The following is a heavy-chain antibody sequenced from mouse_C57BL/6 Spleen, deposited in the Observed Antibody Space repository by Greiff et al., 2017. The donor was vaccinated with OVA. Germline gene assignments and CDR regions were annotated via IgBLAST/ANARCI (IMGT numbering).Heavy chain of an antibody. CDR1: GFTFSSYT. J-gene: IGHJ2*01. CDR3: ARTLGYYYGSST. CDR2: ISGGGGNT. D-gene: IGHD1-1*01. V-gene: IGHV5-9*01. Sequence: EVHLVESGGGLVKPGGSLKLSCAASGFTFSSYTMSWVRQTPEKRLEWVATISGGGGNTYYPDSVKGRFTISRDNAKNTLYLQMSSLRSEDTALYYCARTLGYYYGSSTWGQGTTLTVSS.